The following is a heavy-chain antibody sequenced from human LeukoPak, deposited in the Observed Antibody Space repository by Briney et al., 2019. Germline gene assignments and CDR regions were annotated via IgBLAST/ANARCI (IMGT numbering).Heavy chain of an antibody. Sequence: PGGSLRLSCAASGFIFRNYAMSWVRLAPGKGLEWVSAITGSGDTTYYADSVKGRFTISRDNAKNSLYLQMNSLRAEDTAVYYCARVVAQWLVQRLDYFDYWGQGTLVTVSS. CDR3: ARVVAQWLVQRLDYFDY. CDR2: ITGSGDTT. D-gene: IGHD6-19*01. V-gene: IGHV3-23*01. CDR1: GFIFRNYA. J-gene: IGHJ4*02.